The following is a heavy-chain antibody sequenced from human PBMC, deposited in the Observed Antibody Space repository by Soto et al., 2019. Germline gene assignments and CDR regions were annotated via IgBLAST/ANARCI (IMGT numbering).Heavy chain of an antibody. Sequence: SETLSLTCTVSGGSISSYYWSWIRQPPGKGLEWIGYIYYSGSTNYNPSLKSRVTISVDTSKNQFSLKLSSVTAADTAVYYCARDLGSSHYYYYGMDVWGQGTTVTVSS. CDR2: IYYSGST. V-gene: IGHV4-59*01. D-gene: IGHD2-2*01. J-gene: IGHJ6*02. CDR3: ARDLGSSHYYYYGMDV. CDR1: GGSISSYY.